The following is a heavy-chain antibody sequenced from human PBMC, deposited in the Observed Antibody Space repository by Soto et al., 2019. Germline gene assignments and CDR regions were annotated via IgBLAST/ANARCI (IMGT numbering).Heavy chain of an antibody. V-gene: IGHV4-34*01. CDR2: ISHSGRT. CDR3: RETLIRGQPEDVFDI. D-gene: IGHD3-10*01. Sequence: SETLSLTCVVYGGSFRSYYMTWIRQPPGKGLERIGEISHSGRTNYNPSLKSRVTISVGTSKNQFSLKLSSVTAADTAVYYCRETLIRGQPEDVFDIWGQGTMVTVSS. J-gene: IGHJ3*02. CDR1: GGSFRSYY.